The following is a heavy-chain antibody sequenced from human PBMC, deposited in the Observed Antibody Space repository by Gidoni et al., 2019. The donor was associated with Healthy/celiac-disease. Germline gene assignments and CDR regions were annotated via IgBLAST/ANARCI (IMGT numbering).Heavy chain of an antibody. CDR1: GYTFTSYH. V-gene: IGHV1-46*03. Sequence: QVQLVQSGAEVKKPGASVKVSCKASGYTFTSYHMPWVRQSPGQGLEWMGIINPRGGSTSYEPKFQGRVTMTRDRSTSTVYMELSSLRSEDTAVYYCARCTIFGVVDRCFDYWGQGTLVTVSS. D-gene: IGHD3-3*01. J-gene: IGHJ4*02. CDR3: ARCTIFGVVDRCFDY. CDR2: INPRGGST.